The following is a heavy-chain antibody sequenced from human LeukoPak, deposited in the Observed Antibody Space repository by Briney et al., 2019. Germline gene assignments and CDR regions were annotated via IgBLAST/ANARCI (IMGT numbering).Heavy chain of an antibody. V-gene: IGHV3-7*01. CDR3: ARVVVVVPAAIYYYYMDA. CDR1: GFTFSSYW. D-gene: IGHD2-2*01. Sequence: GGSLRLSCAASGFTFSSYWMSWVRQAPGKGLEWVANIKQDGSEKYYVDSVKGRFTISRDNAKNSLYLQMNSLRAEDTAVYYCARVVVVVPAAIYYYYMDAWGKGTTVTVSS. J-gene: IGHJ6*03. CDR2: IKQDGSEK.